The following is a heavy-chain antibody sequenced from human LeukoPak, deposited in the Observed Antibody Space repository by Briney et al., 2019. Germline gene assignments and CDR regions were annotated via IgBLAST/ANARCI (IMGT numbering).Heavy chain of an antibody. J-gene: IGHJ4*02. CDR1: GFTFSSYG. Sequence: SGGSLRLSCAASGFTFSSYGMHWVRQAPGKGLEWVAFIRYDGSNKYYADSVKGRFTISRDNSKNTLYLQMNSLRAEDTAVYYCAKDMRKNYYDSSGYNYWGQGTLVTVSS. CDR3: AKDMRKNYYDSSGYNY. CDR2: IRYDGSNK. V-gene: IGHV3-30*02. D-gene: IGHD3-22*01.